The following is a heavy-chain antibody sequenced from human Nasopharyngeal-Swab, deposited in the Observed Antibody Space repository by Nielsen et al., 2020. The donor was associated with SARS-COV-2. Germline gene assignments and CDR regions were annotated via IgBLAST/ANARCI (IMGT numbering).Heavy chain of an antibody. D-gene: IGHD5/OR15-5a*01. J-gene: IGHJ6*02. CDR1: GLRFDVYS. CDR3: ARDGPSTYYYYGMDV. CDR2: ISYDGSNK. Sequence: GGSLRLSCAASGLRFDVYSFHWVRQAPGKGLEWVAVISYDGSNKYYADSVKGRFTISRDNSKNTLYLQMNSLRAEDTAVYYCARDGPSTYYYYGMDVWGQGTTVAVSS. V-gene: IGHV3-30*04.